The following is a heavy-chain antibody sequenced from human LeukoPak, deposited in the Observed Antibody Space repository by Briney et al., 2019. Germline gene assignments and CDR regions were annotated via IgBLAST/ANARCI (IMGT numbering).Heavy chain of an antibody. CDR1: GDSISSGGHY. D-gene: IGHD7-27*01. V-gene: IGHV4-31*03. J-gene: IGHJ5*02. CDR3: ARARPGDKWFDP. CDR2: TYYSGST. Sequence: SETLSLTCTVSGDSISSGGHYWSWIRQHRGKGLEWIGSTYYSGSTYYNPSLKSRVSISVDTSKNQFSLKVNSVTAADTAVYYCARARPGDKWFDPWGQGTLVSVSS.